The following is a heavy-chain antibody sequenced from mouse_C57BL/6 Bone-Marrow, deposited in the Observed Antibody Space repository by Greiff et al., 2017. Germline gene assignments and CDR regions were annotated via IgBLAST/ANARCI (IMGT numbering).Heavy chain of an antibody. CDR3: SSFGDNYFDF. CDR1: GFNFKDDY. CDR2: IDPEIGDT. J-gene: IGHJ2*01. Sequence: VQLQQSGAELVRPGASVKLSCTASGFNFKDDYIHWVKQRPEQGLEWIGWIDPEIGDTEYASKFQGKAPITSDTSSNTAYLQLNSLTSEDTAVYYGSSFGDNYFDFWGQGTPLTVAS. V-gene: IGHV14-4*01. D-gene: IGHD2-13*01.